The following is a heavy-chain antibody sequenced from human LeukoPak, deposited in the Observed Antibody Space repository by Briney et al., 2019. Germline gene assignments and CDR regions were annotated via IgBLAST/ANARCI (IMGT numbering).Heavy chain of an antibody. V-gene: IGHV3-48*01. CDR2: ISSSSSTI. CDR1: GFTFSSYS. J-gene: IGHJ4*02. Sequence: PGGSLRLSCAASGFTFSSYSMNWVRQAPGKGLEWVSYISSSSSTIYYADSVKGRFTISRDNAKNSLYLQMNSLRAEDTAVYYCARLHGSGRHRGPVVDYWGQGNLVTVSS. D-gene: IGHD3-10*01. CDR3: ARLHGSGRHRGPVVDY.